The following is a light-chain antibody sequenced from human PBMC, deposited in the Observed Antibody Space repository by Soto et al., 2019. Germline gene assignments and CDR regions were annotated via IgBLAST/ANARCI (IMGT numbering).Light chain of an antibody. Sequence: EIVLTQSPGTLSLSPGERATLSCRASQRVSSSSLDGYQQKPGQAPRLFIYASTIRATGIPHRFSGSGSGTDFTLTISRLEPEDFAVYYCQQYGLSPRTFGRGTKVEIK. V-gene: IGKV3-20*01. J-gene: IGKJ1*01. CDR3: QQYGLSPRT. CDR1: QRVSSSS. CDR2: AST.